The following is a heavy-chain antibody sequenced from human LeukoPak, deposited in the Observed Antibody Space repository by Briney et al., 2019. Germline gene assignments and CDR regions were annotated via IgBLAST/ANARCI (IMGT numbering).Heavy chain of an antibody. V-gene: IGHV3-23*01. CDR3: AKDRRLASFDY. CDR2: ITGRGESA. CDR1: GFTFSSYG. J-gene: IGHJ4*02. D-gene: IGHD6-25*01. Sequence: GGTLRLSCAASGFTFSSYGMNWVRQAPGKGLEWVSGITGRGESAYYADSVKGRFTISRDNSKNTLYLQMNSLRAGDTAIYYCAKDRRLASFDYGGQGTLVTVSS.